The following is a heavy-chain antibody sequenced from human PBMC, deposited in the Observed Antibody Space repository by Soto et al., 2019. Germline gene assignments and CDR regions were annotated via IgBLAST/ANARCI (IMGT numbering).Heavy chain of an antibody. J-gene: IGHJ6*02. CDR1: GGTFSSYA. CDR3: ARDEVVRGVTTYYYYGMDV. CDR2: IIPIFGTA. V-gene: IGHV1-69*13. Sequence: SVKVSCKASGGTFSSYAISWVRQAPGQGLEWMGGIIPIFGTANYAQKFQGRVTITADESTSTAYMELGSLRSEDTAVYYCARDEVVRGVTTYYYYGMDVWGQGXTVTVSS. D-gene: IGHD3-10*01.